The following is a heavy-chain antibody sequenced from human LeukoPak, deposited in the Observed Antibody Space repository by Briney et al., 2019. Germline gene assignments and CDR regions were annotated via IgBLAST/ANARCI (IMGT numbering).Heavy chain of an antibody. J-gene: IGHJ3*02. V-gene: IGHV1-2*02. Sequence: ASVKVSCKASGGTFSSSAFNWVRQAPGQGLEWMGWINPNSGGTNYAQKFQGRVTMTRDTSISTAYMELSRLTSDDTAVYYCARVRNYDFWSGYSPDAFDIWGQGTMVTVSS. CDR1: GGTFSSSA. CDR3: ARVRNYDFWSGYSPDAFDI. CDR2: INPNSGGT. D-gene: IGHD3-3*01.